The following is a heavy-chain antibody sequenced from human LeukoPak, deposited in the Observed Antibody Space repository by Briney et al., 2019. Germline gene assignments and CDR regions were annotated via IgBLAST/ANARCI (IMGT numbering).Heavy chain of an antibody. D-gene: IGHD3-10*01. J-gene: IGHJ4*02. CDR1: GYTFTGYY. CDR3: ASGPRTNYGSLGDYYFDY. CDR2: INPNSGGT. Sequence: ASVKVSCKASGYTFTGYYLHWVRQAPGQGLDWVGWINPNSGGTNYAQKFQGRVTMTRDTSISTAYMELSSLRSDDTAVFYCASGPRTNYGSLGDYYFDYWGQGTLVTVSS. V-gene: IGHV1-2*02.